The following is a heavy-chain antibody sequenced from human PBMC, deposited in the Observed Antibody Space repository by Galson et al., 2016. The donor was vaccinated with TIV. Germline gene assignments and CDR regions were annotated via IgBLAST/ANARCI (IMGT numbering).Heavy chain of an antibody. Sequence: SLRLSCAASGFSFSKYVMHWVRQAPGKGLEWVAVISYDGTNKYEDSVKGRFTISRDNSKNTLSLQMNSLGDEDTAVYYCARERDDYGNYYGLDVWGQGTTVTVSS. J-gene: IGHJ6*02. CDR2: ISYDGTNK. V-gene: IGHV3-30*03. CDR1: GFSFSKYV. CDR3: ARERDDYGNYYGLDV. D-gene: IGHD4-17*01.